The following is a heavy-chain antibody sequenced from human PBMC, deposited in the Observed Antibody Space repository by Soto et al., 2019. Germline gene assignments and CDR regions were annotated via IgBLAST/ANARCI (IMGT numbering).Heavy chain of an antibody. V-gene: IGHV3-23*01. D-gene: IGHD6-19*01. CDR2: ISGSGGST. J-gene: IGHJ4*02. CDR3: ATPGIAVAGTRNDPYYFDY. CDR1: GFTFSSYA. Sequence: EVQLLESGGGLVQPGGSLRLSCAASGFTFSSYAMSWVRQAPGKGLEGVSAISGSGGSTYYADSVKGRFTISRDNSKNTLYLQMNSLRAEDTAVYYCATPGIAVAGTRNDPYYFDYWGQGTLVTVSS.